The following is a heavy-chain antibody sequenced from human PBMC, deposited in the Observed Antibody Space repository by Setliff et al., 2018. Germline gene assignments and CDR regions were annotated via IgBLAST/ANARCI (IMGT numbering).Heavy chain of an antibody. CDR1: GGSISSGDYY. Sequence: SETLSLTCTVSGGSISSGDYYWSWIRQPPGKGLEWIGRIYTSGSTNYNPSLKSRVTMSVDTSKNQFSLKLSSVTAADTAVYYCARAIVVTAIHDYWGQGTLVTVSS. D-gene: IGHD2-21*02. CDR2: IYTSGST. J-gene: IGHJ4*02. V-gene: IGHV4-61*02. CDR3: ARAIVVTAIHDY.